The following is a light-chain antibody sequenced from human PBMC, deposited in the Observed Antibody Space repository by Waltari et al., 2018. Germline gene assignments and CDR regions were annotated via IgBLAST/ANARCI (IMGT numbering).Light chain of an antibody. CDR2: DVI. V-gene: IGLV2-23*02. J-gene: IGLJ1*01. CDR1: SNNIGFYAL. CDR3: CSYSGSGSFPYV. Sequence: QSALTQPASVSGSPGQSITISCTGSSNNIGFYALVSWYQQHPGKAPKLIIFDVIKRPSGVSDRFSGAKSGNTASLTISVLQTEDDADYYCCSYSGSGSFPYVFGPGTRVADL.